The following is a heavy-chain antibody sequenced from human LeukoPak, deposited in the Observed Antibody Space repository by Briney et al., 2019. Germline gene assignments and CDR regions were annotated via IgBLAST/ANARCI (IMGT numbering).Heavy chain of an antibody. Sequence: GGSLRLSCAASGFTFSSYGMHWVRQAPGKGLEWVAVIWYDGSNKYYADSVKGRFTISRDNSKNTLYLQMNSLRAEDTAVYYCAREGPRHYYWDYWGQGTLVTVSS. CDR1: GFTFSSYG. D-gene: IGHD3-10*01. CDR3: AREGPRHYYWDY. CDR2: IWYDGSNK. V-gene: IGHV3-33*01. J-gene: IGHJ4*02.